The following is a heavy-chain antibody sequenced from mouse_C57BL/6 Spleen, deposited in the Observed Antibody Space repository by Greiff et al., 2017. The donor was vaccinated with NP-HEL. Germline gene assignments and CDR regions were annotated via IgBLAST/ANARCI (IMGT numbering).Heavy chain of an antibody. Sequence: EVKLQESGPGLVKPSQSLSLTCSVTGYSITSGYYWNWIRQFPGNKLEWMGYISYDGSNNYNPSLKNRISITRDTSKNQFFLKLNSVTTEDTATYYCARDGGLYYYYDGPFAYWGQGTLVTVSA. CDR3: ARDGGLYYYYDGPFAY. D-gene: IGHD2-4*01. J-gene: IGHJ3*01. CDR1: GYSITSGYY. V-gene: IGHV3-6*01. CDR2: ISYDGSN.